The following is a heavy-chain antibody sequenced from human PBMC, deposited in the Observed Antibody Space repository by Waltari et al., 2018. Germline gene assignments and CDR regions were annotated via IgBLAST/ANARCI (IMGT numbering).Heavy chain of an antibody. Sequence: QVQLVESGGGVVQPGGSLRLSCAASGFTFSSYGMHWVRQAPGTGLEWVAFIRYDGSNKYYADSVKGRFTISRDNSKNTLYLQMNSLRAEDTAVYYCAKPSGDVVVPAAMRGYYFDYWGQGTLVTVSS. V-gene: IGHV3-30*02. CDR3: AKPSGDVVVPAAMRGYYFDY. CDR2: IRYDGSNK. CDR1: GFTFSSYG. D-gene: IGHD2-2*01. J-gene: IGHJ4*02.